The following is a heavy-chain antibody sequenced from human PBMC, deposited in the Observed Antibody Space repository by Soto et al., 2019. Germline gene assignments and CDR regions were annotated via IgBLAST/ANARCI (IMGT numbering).Heavy chain of an antibody. CDR3: AKDPPSSSSNSFDI. Sequence: GGCLRLSCAASGFTFSSDAMNWVRQAPGQGLEWVSFISGSGGTTYYADSVKGRFTISRDKSKSTLFLQMDSLRAEDTAVYYCAKDPPSSSSNSFDIWGQGTMVTVSS. CDR1: GFTFSSDA. J-gene: IGHJ3*02. V-gene: IGHV3-23*01. CDR2: ISGSGGTT. D-gene: IGHD2-2*01.